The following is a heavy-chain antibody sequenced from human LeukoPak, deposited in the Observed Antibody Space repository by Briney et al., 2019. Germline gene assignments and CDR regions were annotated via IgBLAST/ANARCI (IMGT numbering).Heavy chain of an antibody. Sequence: GESLKISFEGSEYTFTSYWSDWVRQMRGKGLEGMGIIYPGDSDTRNSPSFQGQVTISADKSISNAYLQWSSLKASDTAMYYCARHRGWEFQDVFDIWGEGTMVSVPS. J-gene: IGHJ3*02. CDR1: EYTFTSYW. V-gene: IGHV5-51*01. CDR2: IYPGDSDT. D-gene: IGHD3-10*01. CDR3: ARHRGWEFQDVFDI.